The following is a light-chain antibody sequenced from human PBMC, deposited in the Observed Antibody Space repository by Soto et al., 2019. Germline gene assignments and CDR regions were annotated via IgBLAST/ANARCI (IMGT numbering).Light chain of an antibody. V-gene: IGKV3-20*01. CDR3: QQYGISPLT. Sequence: LVMELSXVTLSVSLSEXXXXXSXAIQSVRSSYLAWYQHKXGQAPRLLIYGASXRANGMPDRFSGSGFGTQFTLTISRLEPEDFTVYYCQQYGISPLTFGGGTKVDI. CDR2: GAS. J-gene: IGKJ4*01. CDR1: QSVRSSY.